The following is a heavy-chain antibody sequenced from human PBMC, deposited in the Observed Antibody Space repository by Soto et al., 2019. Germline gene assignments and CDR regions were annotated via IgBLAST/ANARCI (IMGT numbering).Heavy chain of an antibody. Sequence: GGSLRLSCAASGFTFSSFAMSWVRQAPGKGLEWVSAISGSGDRTYFADSVKGRFTISRDNSKNTLYVQMNSLRAEDTAVYYCAKRSSSSTFDYWGQGTLVTVSS. J-gene: IGHJ4*02. CDR1: GFTFSSFA. D-gene: IGHD6-6*01. CDR2: ISGSGDRT. V-gene: IGHV3-23*01. CDR3: AKRSSSSTFDY.